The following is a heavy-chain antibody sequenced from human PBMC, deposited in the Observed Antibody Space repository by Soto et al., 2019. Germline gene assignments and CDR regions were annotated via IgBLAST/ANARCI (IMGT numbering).Heavy chain of an antibody. CDR1: GGSFSGYY. V-gene: IGHV4-34*01. Sequence: SETLSLTCAVYGGSFSGYYWSWIRQPPGKGLEWIGEINHSGSTNYNPSLKSRVTISVDTSKNQFSLKLSSVTAADTAVYYCAAQFSSGWYYFDYWGQGTLVTVSS. CDR2: INHSGST. CDR3: AAQFSSGWYYFDY. D-gene: IGHD6-19*01. J-gene: IGHJ4*02.